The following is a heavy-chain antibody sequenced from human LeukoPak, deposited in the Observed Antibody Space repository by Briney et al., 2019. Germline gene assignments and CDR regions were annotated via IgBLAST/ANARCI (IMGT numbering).Heavy chain of an antibody. Sequence: GGSLRLSCAASAFTFSSYAMNWVRQAPGKGLEWVSGISDSGGTTYYADSVKGRFTISRDNSKNTLYLQMNSLRAEDTAVYYCARDVARIQLMGYWGQGTLVTVSS. D-gene: IGHD5-18*01. V-gene: IGHV3-23*01. J-gene: IGHJ4*02. CDR1: AFTFSSYA. CDR2: ISDSGGTT. CDR3: ARDVARIQLMGY.